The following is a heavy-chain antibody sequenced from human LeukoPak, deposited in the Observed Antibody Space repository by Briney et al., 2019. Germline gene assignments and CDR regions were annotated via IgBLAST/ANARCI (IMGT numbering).Heavy chain of an antibody. V-gene: IGHV3-66*04. CDR2: IYSGDTT. J-gene: IGHJ4*02. D-gene: IGHD3-10*01. Sequence: GGSLRLSCAASGFTVRSTYMSWVRQAPGEGLERGAVIYSGDTTYYAHSQKGRFTISRDNSKTPLYLQMNNLRAEDMAVYYCARLVLWYFDSWGEGKLVTVSS. CDR3: ARLVLWYFDS. CDR1: GFTVRSTY.